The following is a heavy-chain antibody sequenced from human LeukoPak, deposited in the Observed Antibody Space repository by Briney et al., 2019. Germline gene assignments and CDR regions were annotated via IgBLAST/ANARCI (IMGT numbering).Heavy chain of an antibody. V-gene: IGHV2-70*11. D-gene: IGHD1-1*01. CDR3: AQMQRVTTGTTTAYYMDV. Sequence: SGPALVKPTQTLTLTCTFSGLSLSTYGMCVSWIRQPPGKALEWLARIDWDDDKYYSTSLKNRLTISKDTSKNQVVLTVTNVDPVDTATYYCAQMQRVTTGTTTAYYMDVWDKGTTVTVSS. J-gene: IGHJ6*03. CDR2: IDWDDDK. CDR1: GLSLSTYGMC.